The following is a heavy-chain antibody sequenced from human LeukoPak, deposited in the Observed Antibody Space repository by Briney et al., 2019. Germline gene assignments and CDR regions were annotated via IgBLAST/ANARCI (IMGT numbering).Heavy chain of an antibody. V-gene: IGHV1-2*02. CDR1: GYTFTGYY. CDR3: ARSRIAVAVGFDY. D-gene: IGHD6-19*01. J-gene: IGHJ4*02. Sequence: ASVKVSCKASGYTFTGYYMHWVRQAPGQGLEWMGWINPNSGGTSYAQKFQGRVTMTRDMSTSTVYMELSSLRSEDTAVYYCARSRIAVAVGFDYWGQGTLVTVSS. CDR2: INPNSGGT.